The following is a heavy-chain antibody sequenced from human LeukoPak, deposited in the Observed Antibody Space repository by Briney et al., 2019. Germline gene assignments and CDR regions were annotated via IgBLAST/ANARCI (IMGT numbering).Heavy chain of an antibody. CDR3: AKGGYYYDSSGYYLYYFDY. CDR1: GFTFSSYA. CDR2: MSGSGGST. D-gene: IGHD3-22*01. J-gene: IGHJ4*02. V-gene: IGHV3-23*01. Sequence: GGSLRLSCAASGFTFSSYAMSWVRQAPGKGLEWVSAMSGSGGSTYYADSVKGRFTISRDNSKNTLYLQMNSLRAEDTAVYYCAKGGYYYDSSGYYLYYFDYWGQGTLVTASS.